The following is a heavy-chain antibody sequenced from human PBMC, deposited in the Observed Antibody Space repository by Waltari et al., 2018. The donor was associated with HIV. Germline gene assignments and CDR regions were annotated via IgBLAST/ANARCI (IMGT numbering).Heavy chain of an antibody. CDR2: INPGSGTK. J-gene: IGHJ4*02. Sequence: QVQLVQSGAEVKKPGASVKASCKASGYAFSTYYIHWVRQAPGQGLEWVGIINPGSGTKVYAQKFQGRVTMTRDTSTSTAYMELSSLRSEDTAVYYCGRSKTTISARGGPATDLDYWGQGTLVTVSS. V-gene: IGHV1-46*01. CDR3: GRSKTTISARGGPATDLDY. D-gene: IGHD3-3*01. CDR1: GYAFSTYY.